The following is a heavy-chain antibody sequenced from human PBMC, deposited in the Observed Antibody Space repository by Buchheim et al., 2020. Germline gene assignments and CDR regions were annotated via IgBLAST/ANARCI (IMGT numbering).Heavy chain of an antibody. D-gene: IGHD3-22*01. J-gene: IGHJ4*02. V-gene: IGHV3-23*01. CDR1: GFTFSSYA. Sequence: EVQLLESGGGLVQPGGSLRLSCAASGFTFSSYAMSWVRQAPGKGLEWVSAISGSGGSTYYADSVKGRFTISRDTSKNTLYLQMNSLRAEDTAVYYCAKNLLTHYDSSGYYQYYFDYWGQGTL. CDR3: AKNLLTHYDSSGYYQYYFDY. CDR2: ISGSGGST.